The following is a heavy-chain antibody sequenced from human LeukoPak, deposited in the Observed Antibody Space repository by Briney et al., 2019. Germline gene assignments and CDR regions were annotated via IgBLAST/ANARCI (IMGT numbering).Heavy chain of an antibody. V-gene: IGHV3-48*04. CDR2: ISPSSSRI. CDR3: ARSALVAGTSTFDY. CDR1: GFTFSGHN. D-gene: IGHD3-10*01. J-gene: IGHJ4*02. Sequence: GGSLRLSCAASGFTFSGHNMNWVRQAPGKGLEWLSYISPSSSRIYYADSVRGRFVTSRDNAKNSLYLQMSSLRADDTAVYYCARSALVAGTSTFDYWGQGILLTVSS.